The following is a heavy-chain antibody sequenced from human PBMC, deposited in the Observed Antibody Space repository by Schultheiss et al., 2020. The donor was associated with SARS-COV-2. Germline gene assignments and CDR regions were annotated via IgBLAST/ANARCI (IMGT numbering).Heavy chain of an antibody. CDR2: INHSGST. CDR3: ARARDIVVVVAAPTIGGNWFDP. CDR1: GGSFSGYY. Sequence: ETLSLTCAVYGGSFSGYYWSWIRQPAGKGLEWIGEINHSGSTNYNPSLKSRVTISVDTSKNQFSLKLSSVTAADTAVYYCARARDIVVVVAAPTIGGNWFDPWGQGTLVTVSS. J-gene: IGHJ5*02. D-gene: IGHD2-15*01. V-gene: IGHV4-34*01.